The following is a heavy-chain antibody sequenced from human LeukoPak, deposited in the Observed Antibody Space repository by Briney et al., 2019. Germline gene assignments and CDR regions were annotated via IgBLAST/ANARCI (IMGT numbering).Heavy chain of an antibody. V-gene: IGHV4-59*08. D-gene: IGHD2-15*01. CDR2: IHYGGNT. CDR3: ARRGTIESPFGFDF. J-gene: IGHJ4*02. CDR1: SGSMSSYY. Sequence: SETLSLTCTVSSGSMSSYYWSWIRQPPGKGLEWIGYIHYGGNTHYHPPLKSRLTISVDTSKNQFSLKLISVTAANAAIYYCARRGTIESPFGFDFWGQGTLVTVSS.